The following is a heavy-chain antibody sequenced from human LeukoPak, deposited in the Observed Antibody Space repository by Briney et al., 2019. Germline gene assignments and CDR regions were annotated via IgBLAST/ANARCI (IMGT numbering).Heavy chain of an antibody. CDR1: GFPLSTSGVG. D-gene: IGHD3-3*01. CDR2: IYWNDDK. CDR3: AHRLAYYDFWSGYYKYYFDY. Sequence: SGPTLVKPTQTLTLTCTFSGFPLSTSGVGVGWIRQPPGKALEWLALIYWNDDKRYSPSLKSRLTITKDTSKNQVVLTMTNMDPVDTATYYCAHRLAYYDFWSGYYKYYFDYWGQGTLVTVSS. J-gene: IGHJ4*02. V-gene: IGHV2-5*01.